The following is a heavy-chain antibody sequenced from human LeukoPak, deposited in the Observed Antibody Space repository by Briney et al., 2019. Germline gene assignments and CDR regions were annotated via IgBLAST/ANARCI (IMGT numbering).Heavy chain of an antibody. V-gene: IGHV3-48*01. D-gene: IGHD1-1*01. J-gene: IGHJ4*02. CDR1: GFPFSSYS. CDR3: VRVKGTYFDF. Sequence: GGSLRLSCAASGFPFSSYSMNWVRQAPGKGLEWVSYISASGSNIYYLDSVKGRFTVSRDNAMNSLFLQMDRPRAEDTDVYYCVRVKGTYFDFWGQGTLVTVSS. CDR2: ISASGSNI.